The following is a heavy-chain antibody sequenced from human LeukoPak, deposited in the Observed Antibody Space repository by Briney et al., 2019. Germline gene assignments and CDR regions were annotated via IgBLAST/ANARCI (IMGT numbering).Heavy chain of an antibody. CDR3: ARGGYGTGYDH. CDR1: GYTFSTHD. Sequence: ASVKVSCKASGYTFSTHDITWVRQAPGQGLEWMSWISGYNGNTNYAQKFQGRVTVTTDTSTTTAYMELRSLRVDDTAVYYCARGGYGTGYDHWGRGTLVTVSS. CDR2: ISGYNGNT. D-gene: IGHD5-18*01. J-gene: IGHJ5*02. V-gene: IGHV1-18*01.